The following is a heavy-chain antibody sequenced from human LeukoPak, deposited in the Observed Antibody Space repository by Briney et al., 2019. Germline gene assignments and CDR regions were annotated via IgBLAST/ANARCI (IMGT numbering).Heavy chain of an antibody. J-gene: IGHJ4*02. D-gene: IGHD2-2*01. CDR3: AKARSGSSASCYNY. CDR2: ISGSDGST. Sequence: GGSLRLSCAASGFTFDDYAMSWVRQAPGKGLEWVSVISGSDGSTYYADSVKGRFTISRDNSKNTLYLQMNSLRAEDTAVYYCAKARSGSSASCYNYWGQGTLVTVSS. V-gene: IGHV3-23*01. CDR1: GFTFDDYA.